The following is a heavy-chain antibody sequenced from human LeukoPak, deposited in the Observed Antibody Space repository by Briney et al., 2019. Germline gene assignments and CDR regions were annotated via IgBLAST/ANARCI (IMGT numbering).Heavy chain of an antibody. CDR2: ISSGGSTI. J-gene: IGHJ4*02. D-gene: IGHD3-22*01. CDR1: GFTFSSYS. V-gene: IGHV3-48*02. Sequence: GGSLRLSCAASGFTFSSYSMNWVRQAPGKGLEWVSYISSGGSTIYYADTVKGRFTISRDNARNSLYLQMNGLTDEDTAVYYCAREPPGNYDDSGHYYAYFDCWGQGALVTVSS. CDR3: AREPPGNYDDSGHYYAYFDC.